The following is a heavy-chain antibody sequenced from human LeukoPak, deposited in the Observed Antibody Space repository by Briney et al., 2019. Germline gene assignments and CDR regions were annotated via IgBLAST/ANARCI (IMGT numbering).Heavy chain of an antibody. CDR2: ISYDGSNK. CDR1: GFTFSSYA. Sequence: PGRSLRLSCAASGFTFSSYAMHWVRQAPGKGLEWVAVISYDGSNKYYADSVKGRFTISRDNSKNTLYPQMNSLRAEDTAVYYCARGRWFGDLRPYYMDVWGKGPTVTVSS. D-gene: IGHD3-10*01. V-gene: IGHV3-30*01. J-gene: IGHJ6*03. CDR3: ARGRWFGDLRPYYMDV.